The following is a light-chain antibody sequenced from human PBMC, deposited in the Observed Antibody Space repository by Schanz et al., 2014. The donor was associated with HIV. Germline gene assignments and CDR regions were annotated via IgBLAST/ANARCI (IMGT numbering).Light chain of an antibody. V-gene: IGKV4-1*01. CDR2: WAY. J-gene: IGKJ2*01. CDR3: HQYYIAPHT. CDR1: QNILHSSNTKNY. Sequence: DIVMTQSPDSLAVSLGERATINCKSSQNILHSSNTKNYLAWYQQKPGQPPKLLFYWAYIRESGVPDRFSASGSVTDFTLNISSLQAEDVAVYFCHQYYIAPHTFGQGTKLEI.